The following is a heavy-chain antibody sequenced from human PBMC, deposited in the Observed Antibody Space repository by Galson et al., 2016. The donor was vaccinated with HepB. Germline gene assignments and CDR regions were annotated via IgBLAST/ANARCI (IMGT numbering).Heavy chain of an antibody. CDR2: ISASGGNT. CDR3: AKDIPPRGHVAFDI. Sequence: SLRLSCAASGFPLRSCAMSWVRQAPGKGLEWVSAISASGGNTYYADSVMGRFTISRDNSKNTLYLQMNSLRAEDTAIYYCAKDIPPRGHVAFDIWGRGTMVTVSP. V-gene: IGHV3-23*01. D-gene: IGHD2-21*01. J-gene: IGHJ3*02. CDR1: GFPLRSCA.